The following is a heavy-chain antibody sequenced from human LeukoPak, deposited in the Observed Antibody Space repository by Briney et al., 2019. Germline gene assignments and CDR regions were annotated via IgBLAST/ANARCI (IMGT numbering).Heavy chain of an antibody. V-gene: IGHV3-7*01. D-gene: IGHD2-15*01. CDR2: IKQDGSEK. CDR1: GFIFSSYW. CDR3: ARDRYCML. J-gene: IGHJ3*01. Sequence: PGGSLRLSCAASGFIFSSYWMSWVRQAPGRGLEWVANIKQDGSEKYYVDSVKGRFTISRDNAKNSLYLQMNSLRAEDTAVYYCARDRYCMLWGQGTMVTVSS.